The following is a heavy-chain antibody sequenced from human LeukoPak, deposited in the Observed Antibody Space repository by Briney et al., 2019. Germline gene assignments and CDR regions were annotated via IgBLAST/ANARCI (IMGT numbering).Heavy chain of an antibody. J-gene: IGHJ6*03. CDR1: GDYISSGDYY. Sequence: SETLSLTCTVSGDYISSGDYYWGWIRQPPGKGLEWIGYIYYSGSTYYNPSLKSRVTISVDTSKNQFSLKLSSVTAADTAVYYCASWSYYYYYYMDVWGKGTTVTVSS. D-gene: IGHD1-1*01. V-gene: IGHV4-30-4*08. CDR3: ASWSYYYYYYMDV. CDR2: IYYSGST.